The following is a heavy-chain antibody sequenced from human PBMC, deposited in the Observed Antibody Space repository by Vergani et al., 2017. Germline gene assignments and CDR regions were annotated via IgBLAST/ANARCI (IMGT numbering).Heavy chain of an antibody. CDR1: GGSFSGYY. J-gene: IGHJ6*03. D-gene: IGHD5-24*01. V-gene: IGHV4-34*01. CDR2: INHSGST. Sequence: QVQLQQWGAGLLKPSETLSLTCAVYGGSFSGYYWSWIRQPPGKGLEWIGEINHSGSTNYNPSLKSRVTISVDTSKNQFSLKLSSVTAADTAVYYWERDNGMATITGYYYYYMDVWGKGTTVTVSS. CDR3: ERDNGMATITGYYYYYMDV.